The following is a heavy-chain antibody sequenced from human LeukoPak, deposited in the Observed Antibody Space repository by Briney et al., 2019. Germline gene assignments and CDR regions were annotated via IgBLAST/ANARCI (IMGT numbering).Heavy chain of an antibody. J-gene: IGHJ4*02. CDR1: GGSISSSY. Sequence: SETLSLTCTVSGGSISSSYWSWIRQPPGKGLEWIGYIFYSGSTKYNPSLKSRVTISQDTSKNQFSLKLSSVTAADTAVYYCARHAGCSGASCYSGFPDYWGQGTLVTVSA. CDR2: IFYSGST. V-gene: IGHV4-59*08. D-gene: IGHD2-15*01. CDR3: ARHAGCSGASCYSGFPDY.